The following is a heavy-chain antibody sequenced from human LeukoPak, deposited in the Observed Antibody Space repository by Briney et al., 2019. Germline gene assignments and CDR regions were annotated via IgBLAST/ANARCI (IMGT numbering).Heavy chain of an antibody. V-gene: IGHV4-61*02. CDR1: GVSISTSRYY. CDR2: IYTSGST. D-gene: IGHD3-10*01. J-gene: IGHJ6*03. CDR3: ARDRFGELLAHYYYYYMDV. Sequence: PSETLSLTCTVSGVSISTSRYYWSWIRQPAGKGLEWIGRIYTSGSTNYNPSLKSRVTMSVDTSKNQFSLKLSSATAADTAVYYCARDRFGELLAHYYYYYMDVWGKGTTVTISS.